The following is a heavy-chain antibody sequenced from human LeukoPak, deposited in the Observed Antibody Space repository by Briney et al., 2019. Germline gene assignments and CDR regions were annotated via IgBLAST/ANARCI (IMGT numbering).Heavy chain of an antibody. V-gene: IGHV3-74*01. D-gene: IGHD2-2*02. J-gene: IGHJ4*02. CDR2: INSDGSST. CDR1: GFTFSSHW. CDR3: ARVFPYCSSPSCYTADY. Sequence: GGSLRLSCAASGFTFSSHWMHWVRQAPGEGLVWVSRINSDGSSTSYADSVKGRFTISRDNAKNSLYLQMNGLRVEDTAVYYCARVFPYCSSPSCYTADYWGQGTLVTVSS.